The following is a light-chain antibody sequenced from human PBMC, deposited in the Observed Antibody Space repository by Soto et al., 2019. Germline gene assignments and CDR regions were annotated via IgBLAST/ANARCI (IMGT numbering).Light chain of an antibody. CDR1: QTISTW. CDR2: DAS. Sequence: DIPMTQSPSTLSASVGDRVTITCRASQTISTWLAWYQHKPGKAPNLLIYDASTLMSGVPSRFSGSGSGTEFTLTISSLQPGDFATYYCQQYETYPLTFGQGTRLDIK. J-gene: IGKJ5*01. CDR3: QQYETYPLT. V-gene: IGKV1-5*01.